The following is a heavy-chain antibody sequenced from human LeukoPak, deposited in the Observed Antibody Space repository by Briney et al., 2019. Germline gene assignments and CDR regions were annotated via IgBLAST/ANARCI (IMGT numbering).Heavy chain of an antibody. Sequence: SVKVSCKASGGTFSSYAISWVRQAPGQGLEWMGRIIPILGIANYAQKFQGRVTITADKSTSTAYMELSSLRSEDTAVYYCARDPPKYYYDSSGYENYFDYWGQGTLVTVFS. D-gene: IGHD3-22*01. V-gene: IGHV1-69*04. CDR1: GGTFSSYA. CDR3: ARDPPKYYYDSSGYENYFDY. J-gene: IGHJ4*02. CDR2: IIPILGIA.